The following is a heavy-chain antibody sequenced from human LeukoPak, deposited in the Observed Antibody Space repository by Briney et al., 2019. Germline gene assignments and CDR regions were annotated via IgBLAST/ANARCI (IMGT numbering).Heavy chain of an antibody. CDR3: ARREIPGYFDY. Sequence: GGSLRLSCAASGFTFSNYSMSWVRQAPGKGLEWISYISTSSRTIYYADSVKGRFTIARDDAKNSLYLQMNSLRAEDTAVYHCARREIPGYFDYWGQGILVTVSS. J-gene: IGHJ4*02. CDR1: GFTFSNYS. D-gene: IGHD1-26*01. V-gene: IGHV3-48*04. CDR2: ISTSSRTI.